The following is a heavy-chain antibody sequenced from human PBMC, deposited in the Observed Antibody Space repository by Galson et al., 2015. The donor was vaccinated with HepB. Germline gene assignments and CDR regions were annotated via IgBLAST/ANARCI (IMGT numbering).Heavy chain of an antibody. J-gene: IGHJ4*02. Sequence: SVKVSCKASGYTFTSCAVHWVRQAPGQRPELMGWINGGSGNKKYSEKFQGRVTITADISASTAYMELSGLRSEDTAIYYCARDCDRYYLDHWGQGTLVTVSS. CDR2: INGGSGNK. V-gene: IGHV1-3*01. CDR3: ARDCDRYYLDH. CDR1: GYTFTSCA. D-gene: IGHD3-9*01.